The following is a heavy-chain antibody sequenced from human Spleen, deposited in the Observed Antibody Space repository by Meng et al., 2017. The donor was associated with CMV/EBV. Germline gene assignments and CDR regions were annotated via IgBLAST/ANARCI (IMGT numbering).Heavy chain of an antibody. CDR2: INHSGST. J-gene: IGHJ4*02. V-gene: IGHV4-34*01. Sequence: SETLSLTCAVYGGSFSAYYWSWIRQPPGKGLEWIGEINHSGSTNYNPSLKSRVTISVDTSKNQFSLKLSSVTAADTAVYYCARISPTFTRDYWGQGTLVTVSS. CDR1: GGSFSAYY. CDR3: ARISPTFTRDY.